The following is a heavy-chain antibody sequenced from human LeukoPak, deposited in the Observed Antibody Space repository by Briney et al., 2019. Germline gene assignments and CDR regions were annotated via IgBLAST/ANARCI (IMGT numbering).Heavy chain of an antibody. J-gene: IGHJ4*02. CDR1: GGPFSGYY. CDR2: INHSGST. D-gene: IGHD6-13*01. CDR3: ARHADSSSWYAY. Sequence: PSETLSLTCAVYGGPFSGYYWSWIRQPPGKGLEWIGEINHSGSTNYNPSLKSRVTISVDTSKNQFSLKLSSVTAADTAVYYCARHADSSSWYAYWGRGTLVTVSS. V-gene: IGHV4-34*01.